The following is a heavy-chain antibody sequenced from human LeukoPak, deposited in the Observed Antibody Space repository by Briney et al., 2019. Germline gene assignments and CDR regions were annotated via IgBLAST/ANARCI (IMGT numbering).Heavy chain of an antibody. CDR3: ARGGSLGY. CDR1: GFTFGSYE. V-gene: IGHV3-48*03. D-gene: IGHD6-19*01. CDR2: ISSSGSAI. J-gene: IGHJ4*02. Sequence: PGGSLRLSCAASGFTFGSYEMNWVRQAPGKGLEWVSKISSSGSAIYYADSVKGRFTISRDNAKSTLYLQMNSLRAEDTAVYYCARGGSLGYWGQGTLVTVSS.